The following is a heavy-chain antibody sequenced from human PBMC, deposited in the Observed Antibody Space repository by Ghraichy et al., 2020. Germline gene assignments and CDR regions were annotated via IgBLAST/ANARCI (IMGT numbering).Heavy chain of an antibody. V-gene: IGHV3-64D*06. D-gene: IGHD6-19*01. CDR1: GFTFSNYA. CDR3: VKGVREPWLVKFDY. J-gene: IGHJ4*02. CDR2: ISRNGGTT. Sequence: GGSLRLSCSASGFTFSNYAMHWVRQAPGKGLEYVSGISRNGGTTYYADSVKGRFTISRDKSKNTLYLQMSSLGVEDTAVYYCVKGVREPWLVKFDYWGQGTLVTVSS.